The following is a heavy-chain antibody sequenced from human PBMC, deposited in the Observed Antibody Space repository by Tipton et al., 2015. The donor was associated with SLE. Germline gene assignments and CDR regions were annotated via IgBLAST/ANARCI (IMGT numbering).Heavy chain of an antibody. CDR2: INHSGST. D-gene: IGHD3-10*01. J-gene: IGHJ4*02. CDR1: GGSFSGYY. Sequence: LRLSCAVYGGSFSGYYWSWIRQPPGKGLEWIGEINHSGSTNYNPSLKSRVTISVDTSKNQFSLKLSSVTAADTAVYYWARELRAGYFDYWGQGTLVTVSS. CDR3: ARELRAGYFDY. V-gene: IGHV4-34*01.